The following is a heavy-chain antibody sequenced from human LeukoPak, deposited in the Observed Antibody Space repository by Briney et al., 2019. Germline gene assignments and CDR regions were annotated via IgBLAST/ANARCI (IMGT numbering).Heavy chain of an antibody. D-gene: IGHD6-19*01. CDR2: ISAYNGNT. Sequence: GASVKVSCKASGYTFTSYGIRWVRQAPGQGLEWMGWISAYNGNTNYAQKLQGRVTMTTDTSTSTAYMELRSLRSDDTAVYYCARVRDSSGSYYFDYWGQETLVTVSS. J-gene: IGHJ4*02. CDR3: ARVRDSSGSYYFDY. CDR1: GYTFTSYG. V-gene: IGHV1-18*01.